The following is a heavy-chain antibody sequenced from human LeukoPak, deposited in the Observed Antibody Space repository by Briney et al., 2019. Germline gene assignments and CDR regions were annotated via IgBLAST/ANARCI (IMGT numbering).Heavy chain of an antibody. J-gene: IGHJ6*03. CDR1: GFTFSSYG. CDR2: IRYDGSNK. D-gene: IGHD4/OR15-4a*01. Sequence: VQPGGSLRLSCAASGFTFSSYGMPWVRPAPGKGLEWVAFIRYDGSNKYYADSVKGRFTISRDNSKNTLYLQMNSLRAEDTAVYYCAKDPLTRYYYYYMDVWGKGTTVTVSS. V-gene: IGHV3-30*02. CDR3: AKDPLTRYYYYYMDV.